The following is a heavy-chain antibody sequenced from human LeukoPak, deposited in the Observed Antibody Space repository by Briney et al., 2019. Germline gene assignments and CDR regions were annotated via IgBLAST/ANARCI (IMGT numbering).Heavy chain of an antibody. D-gene: IGHD2-2*02. Sequence: PLETLSLTCTVSGGSISSYYWSWIRQPPGKGLEWIGYIYYSGSTNYNPSLKSRVTISVDTSKNQFSLKLSSVTAADTAVYYCARVLVVPAAIGWFDPWGQGTLVTVSS. CDR1: GGSISSYY. CDR3: ARVLVVPAAIGWFDP. V-gene: IGHV4-59*01. CDR2: IYYSGST. J-gene: IGHJ5*02.